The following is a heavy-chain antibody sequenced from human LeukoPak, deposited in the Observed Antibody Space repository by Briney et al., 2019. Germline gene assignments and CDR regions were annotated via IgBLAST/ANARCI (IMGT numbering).Heavy chain of an antibody. J-gene: IGHJ4*02. V-gene: IGHV4-34*01. CDR3: ARGSGTAAGV. CDR1: GGSFSGYY. D-gene: IGHD6-13*01. CDR2: INHSGST. Sequence: PSETLSLTCAVYGGSFSGYYWSWIRQPPGKGLEWIGEINHSGSTNYNPSLKSRVTISVDTSKNQFSLKLSSVTAADTAVYYCARGSGTAAGVWGQGTLVTVSS.